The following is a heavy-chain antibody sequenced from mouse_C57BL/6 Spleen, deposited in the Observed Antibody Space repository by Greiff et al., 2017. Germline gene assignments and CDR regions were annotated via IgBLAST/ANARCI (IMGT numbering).Heavy chain of an antibody. Sequence: QVQLKQPGTELVKPGASVKLSCNASGYTFTSYWMHWVKQRPGQGLEWIGNINPSNGGTNYNEKFKSKATLTVDKSSSTAYMQRSSLTSEDSAVYYCARYGWDDWFAYWGQGTLVTVSA. CDR3: ARYGWDDWFAY. CDR2: INPSNGGT. CDR1: GYTFTSYW. J-gene: IGHJ3*01. V-gene: IGHV1-53*01. D-gene: IGHD1-2*01.